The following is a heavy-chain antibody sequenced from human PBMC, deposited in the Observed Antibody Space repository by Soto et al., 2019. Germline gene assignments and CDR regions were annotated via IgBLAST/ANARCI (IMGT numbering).Heavy chain of an antibody. CDR2: VSGYNGDT. CDR1: GYTFSRYG. Sequence: QGQLVQSGPEVKKPGASVKVSCKASGYTFSRYGISWVRQAPGQGLEWMGWVSGYNGDTKYAQKVQGRVTMTTDTNTYTAYMELRALTSYDTAKYSCAKNGRHPYYCSAMDVWGQGTTVTV. CDR3: AKNGRHPYYCSAMDV. J-gene: IGHJ6*02. V-gene: IGHV1-18*01. D-gene: IGHD2-8*01.